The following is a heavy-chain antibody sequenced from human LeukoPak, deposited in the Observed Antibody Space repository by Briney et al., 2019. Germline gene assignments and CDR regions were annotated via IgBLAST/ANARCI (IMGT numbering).Heavy chain of an antibody. Sequence: ASVKVSCKASGYTFTSYAMNWVRQAPGQGLEWMGWINTNTGNPTYAQGLTGRFVFSLDTSVSTAYLQISSLKAEDTAVYYCARVSYDYVWGSYRYTKFDYWGQGTLVTVSS. J-gene: IGHJ4*02. D-gene: IGHD3-16*02. CDR3: ARVSYDYVWGSYRYTKFDY. CDR2: INTNTGNP. V-gene: IGHV7-4-1*02. CDR1: GYTFTSYA.